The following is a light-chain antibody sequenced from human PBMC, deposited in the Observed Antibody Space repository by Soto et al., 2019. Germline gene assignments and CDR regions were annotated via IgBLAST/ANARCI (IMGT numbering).Light chain of an antibody. CDR2: DAS. CDR3: QQYGDSPVT. CDR1: QSVNSY. Sequence: EIVMTQSPCTLSLSPGERATLSCRASQSVNSYLAWYQQKPGQAPRLLISDASDRVTGIPDRFSGSGSGTDFTLTISRLVPEDFAVYYCQQYGDSPVTFGQGTKVDIK. J-gene: IGKJ1*01. V-gene: IGKV3-20*01.